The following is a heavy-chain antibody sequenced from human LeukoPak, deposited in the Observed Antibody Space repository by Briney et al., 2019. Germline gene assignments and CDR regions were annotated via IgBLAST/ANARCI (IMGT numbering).Heavy chain of an antibody. CDR2: INHSGST. Sequence: SETLSLTCAVYGGSFSGYYWSWIRQPPGKGLEWIGEINHSGSTNYNPSLKSRVTISVDTSKNQFSLKLTSVTAADTAVFYCARSYGSGSYFDQWGQGTLVTVSS. J-gene: IGHJ4*02. D-gene: IGHD3-10*01. CDR3: ARSYGSGSYFDQ. CDR1: GGSFSGYY. V-gene: IGHV4-34*01.